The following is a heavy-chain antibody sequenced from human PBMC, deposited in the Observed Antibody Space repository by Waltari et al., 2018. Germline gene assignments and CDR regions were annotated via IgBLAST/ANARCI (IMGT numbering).Heavy chain of an antibody. CDR2: IKPEGSEK. CDR3: TTNWNYGDY. J-gene: IGHJ4*02. CDR1: GFTFSTYW. D-gene: IGHD1-7*01. V-gene: IGHV3-7*01. Sequence: EVQLLESGGGLVQPGGSLRLSCAASGFTFSTYWMNWVRQTPGKGLEWVANIKPEGSEKYYVDSVKGRFTISRDNAKKSLYLQMNTLRVEDTAVYYCTTNWNYGDYWGQGTLVTVSS.